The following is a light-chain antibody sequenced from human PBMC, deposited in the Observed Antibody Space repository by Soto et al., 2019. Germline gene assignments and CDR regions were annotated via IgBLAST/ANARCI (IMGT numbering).Light chain of an antibody. Sequence: DIQMTQSPSSLSASVGDRVTITCQASQGISNYLKWYQQKPGKAPKLLIYDASTIETGGASRFSGSGSWTDFTFTISSMQPEDVVTYYCQQYDNLPLTFGGGTKVEIK. V-gene: IGKV1-33*01. CDR1: QGISNY. CDR3: QQYDNLPLT. CDR2: DAS. J-gene: IGKJ4*01.